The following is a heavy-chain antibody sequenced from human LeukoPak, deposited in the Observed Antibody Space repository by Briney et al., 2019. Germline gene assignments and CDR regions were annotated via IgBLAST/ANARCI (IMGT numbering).Heavy chain of an antibody. D-gene: IGHD3-10*01. CDR3: ATRGY. CDR2: IYNSGNN. CDR1: GGSISSDY. J-gene: IGHJ4*02. Sequence: SETLSLTCTVSGGSISSDYWQWIRQPPGKGLEWVGYIYNSGNNHYNSSLKSRVTISIDTSKNQFSLKLASVTAADTAVYYCATRGYWGQGTLVAVSS. V-gene: IGHV4-59*08.